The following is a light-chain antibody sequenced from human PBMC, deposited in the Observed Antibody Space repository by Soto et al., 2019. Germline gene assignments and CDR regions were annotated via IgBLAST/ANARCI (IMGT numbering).Light chain of an antibody. CDR3: QQYGSSGT. CDR2: GAS. J-gene: IGKJ1*01. V-gene: IGKV3-20*01. Sequence: EIVLTQSPGTLSLSPGERATLSCRASQSVSSSYLAWYQQKPGQAPRPLIYGASSRATGIPDRFSGSGSGTDFTLTISRLEPEDFAVYYWQQYGSSGTLGQVKKVDIK. CDR1: QSVSSSY.